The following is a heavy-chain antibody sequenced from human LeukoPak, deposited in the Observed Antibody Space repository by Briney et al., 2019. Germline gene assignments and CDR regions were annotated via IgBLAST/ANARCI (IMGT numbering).Heavy chain of an antibody. D-gene: IGHD1-26*01. Sequence: GGSLRLSCAASGFTFSSYAMSWVRQAPGKGLEWVSAISGSGSSTYYADSVKGRFTISRDNSRGTLSLQMNSLRAEDTAVYYCAKGSGTYYPAFDYWGQGTLVTVSS. CDR2: ISGSGSST. J-gene: IGHJ4*02. V-gene: IGHV3-23*01. CDR3: AKGSGTYYPAFDY. CDR1: GFTFSSYA.